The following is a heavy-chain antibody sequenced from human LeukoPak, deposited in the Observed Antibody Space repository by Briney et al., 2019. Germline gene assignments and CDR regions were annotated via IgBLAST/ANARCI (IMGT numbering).Heavy chain of an antibody. Sequence: GGSLRLSCAASGLTFSSYWMHWVRQAPGKGLVCVSRINSDGSSTSYADSVKGRFTISRDNAKNTLYLQMNSLRAEDTAVYYCARGQLLWFGELLPNDYWGQGTLVTVSS. V-gene: IGHV3-74*01. CDR3: ARGQLLWFGELLPNDY. CDR2: INSDGSST. J-gene: IGHJ4*02. D-gene: IGHD3-10*01. CDR1: GLTFSSYW.